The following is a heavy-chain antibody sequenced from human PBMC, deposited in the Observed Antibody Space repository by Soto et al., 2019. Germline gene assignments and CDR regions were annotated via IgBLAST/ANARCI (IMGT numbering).Heavy chain of an antibody. V-gene: IGHV3-21*01. Sequence: PGGSLRLSCAASGFTFTRYSMNWVRQPPGKGLEWVSSISSTTNYIYYADSMKGRFTVSRDNAKNSVYLEMNSLSAEDTAVYYCARESEDLTSNFDYWGQGTLVTVSS. CDR2: ISSTTNYI. CDR1: GFTFTRYS. CDR3: ARESEDLTSNFDY. J-gene: IGHJ4*02.